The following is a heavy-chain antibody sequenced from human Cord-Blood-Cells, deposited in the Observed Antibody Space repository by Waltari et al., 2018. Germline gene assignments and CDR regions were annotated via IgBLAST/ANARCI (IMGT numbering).Heavy chain of an antibody. Sequence: QVQLQESGPGLVKPSETLSLTCAVSGYSISSGYYWGWIRQPPGKGLEGIGSIYHSGRTYDNPTLKSRVTISVDTSKNQFSLKLSSVTAADTAVYYCARESNWGGATFDYWGQGTLVTVSS. V-gene: IGHV4-38-2*02. CDR2: IYHSGRT. J-gene: IGHJ4*02. CDR1: GYSISSGYY. D-gene: IGHD7-27*01. CDR3: ARESNWGGATFDY.